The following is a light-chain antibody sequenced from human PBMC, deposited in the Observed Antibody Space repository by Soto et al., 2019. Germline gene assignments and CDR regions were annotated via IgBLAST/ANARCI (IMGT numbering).Light chain of an antibody. Sequence: DTVLTQSPGTLSLSPGERATLSCRASQNVGNNNLAWYQQRPGQGPRLLIYGTSNRATGIPDRFSGSGSGTDFTLTISRLEPEDLAVYYCQHYGGSRAFGQGTTVEIK. CDR3: QHYGGSRA. CDR2: GTS. CDR1: QNVGNNN. J-gene: IGKJ1*01. V-gene: IGKV3-20*01.